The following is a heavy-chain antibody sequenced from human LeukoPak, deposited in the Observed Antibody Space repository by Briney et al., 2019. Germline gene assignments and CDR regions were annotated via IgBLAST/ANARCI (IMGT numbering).Heavy chain of an antibody. CDR2: MNPNSGNT. Sequence: ASVKVSCKASGYTFTSYDINWVRQATGQRHEWMGWMNPNSGNTGYAQKFQGRVTMTRNTSISTAYMELSSLRSEDTAVYYCARGVSIAADDAFDIWGQGTMVTVSS. D-gene: IGHD6-6*01. V-gene: IGHV1-8*01. CDR3: ARGVSIAADDAFDI. CDR1: GYTFTSYD. J-gene: IGHJ3*02.